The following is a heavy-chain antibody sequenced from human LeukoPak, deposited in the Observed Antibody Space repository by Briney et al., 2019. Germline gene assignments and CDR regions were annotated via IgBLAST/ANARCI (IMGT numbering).Heavy chain of an antibody. Sequence: SVRVSCTASGGTFSRYAISWVRQAPGQGLEWMGGIIPLFGTANYAQKFQGRVTITTDESTSTAYMELSSLRSEDTAVYYCAREGSGTTRHAFDIWGQGTMVTVSS. D-gene: IGHD1-1*01. J-gene: IGHJ3*02. V-gene: IGHV1-69*05. CDR2: IIPLFGTA. CDR1: GGTFSRYA. CDR3: AREGSGTTRHAFDI.